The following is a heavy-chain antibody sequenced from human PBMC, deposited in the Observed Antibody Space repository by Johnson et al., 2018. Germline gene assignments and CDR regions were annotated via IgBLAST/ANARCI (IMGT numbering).Heavy chain of an antibody. CDR3: AREADSHDAFDV. Sequence: EVQLLESGGDLVQPGGSXRLSCAASGLTFSSHTMSCFRQAPGKGLEWVYTIRGRAETTSYADSVKGRFTISRDNSKNTLYLQMNSLRAEDTAVYYCAREADSHDAFDVWGQGTMVTVSS. CDR1: GLTFSSHT. V-gene: IGHV3-23*01. J-gene: IGHJ3*01. CDR2: IRGRAETT. D-gene: IGHD2-15*01.